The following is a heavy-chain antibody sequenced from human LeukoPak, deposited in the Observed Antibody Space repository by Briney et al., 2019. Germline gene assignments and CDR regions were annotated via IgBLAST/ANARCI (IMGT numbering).Heavy chain of an antibody. CDR1: GFTFSSYA. Sequence: TGESLRLSCAASGFTFSSYAMSWVRQAPGKGLEWVSAISGTVGSTYYADSVKGRFTISRDNSKNTLYLQMNSLRAEDTAVYYCAKDRGSIAVAGIDYWGQGTLVTVSS. D-gene: IGHD6-19*01. CDR3: AKDRGSIAVAGIDY. J-gene: IGHJ4*02. V-gene: IGHV3-23*01. CDR2: ISGTVGST.